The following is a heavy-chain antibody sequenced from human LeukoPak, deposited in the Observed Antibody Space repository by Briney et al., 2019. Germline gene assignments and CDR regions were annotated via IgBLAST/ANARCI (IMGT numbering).Heavy chain of an antibody. D-gene: IGHD3-22*01. CDR1: GYTFTNNY. CDR3: ARDIEYYDSSGYDY. CDR2: INPSGGST. J-gene: IGHJ4*02. V-gene: IGHV1-46*01. Sequence: ASVKVSCKASGYTFTNNYLHWVRQTPGQGLEWMGIINPSGGSTSYAQKFQGRVTMTRDTSTSTVYMELSSLRSEDTAVYYCARDIEYYDSSGYDYWGQGTLVTVSS.